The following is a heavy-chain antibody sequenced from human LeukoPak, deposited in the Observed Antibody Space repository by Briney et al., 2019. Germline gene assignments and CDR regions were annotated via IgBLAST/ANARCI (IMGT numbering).Heavy chain of an antibody. CDR2: IYHSGNT. V-gene: IGHV4-4*02. Sequence: SGTLSLTCAVSGDSITSSNWWSWVRQPPEKGLEWIGEIYHSGNTNYNPPLKSRVTISVDKSKNQFSLKLSSVTAADTAVYYCARARFSSGWYSKSDAFDIWGQGTMVSVSS. D-gene: IGHD6-19*01. CDR1: GDSITSSNW. CDR3: ARARFSSGWYSKSDAFDI. J-gene: IGHJ3*02.